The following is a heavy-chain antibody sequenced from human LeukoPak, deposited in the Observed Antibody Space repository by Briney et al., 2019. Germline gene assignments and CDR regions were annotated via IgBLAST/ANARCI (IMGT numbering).Heavy chain of an antibody. D-gene: IGHD1-26*01. Sequence: GGSLRLSCAASGFTVSSNYMSWVRQAPGKGLEWEAFIRYDGSNKYYADSVKGRFTISRDNSKNTLYLQMNSLRAEDTAVYYCAKDRDLGSYYGTYDAFDIWGQGTMVTVSS. CDR1: GFTVSSNY. J-gene: IGHJ3*02. CDR3: AKDRDLGSYYGTYDAFDI. V-gene: IGHV3-30*02. CDR2: IRYDGSNK.